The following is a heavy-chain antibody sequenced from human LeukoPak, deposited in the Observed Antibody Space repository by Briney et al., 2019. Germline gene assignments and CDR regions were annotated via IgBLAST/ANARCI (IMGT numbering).Heavy chain of an antibody. V-gene: IGHV3-21*01. CDR2: ITGDSAYI. CDR1: GFTFSTYA. CDR3: PRYGVSSRTSYIVF. D-gene: IGHD2-2*01. J-gene: IGHJ4*02. Sequence: GGSLRLSCAASGFTFSTYAVNWVRQAPGEGLKWVSCITGDSAYIYYADSVKGRFTISRDNAKNSLYLQLNSLRAHDTDVYYCPRYGVSSRTSYIVFWGQGTLVTVSS.